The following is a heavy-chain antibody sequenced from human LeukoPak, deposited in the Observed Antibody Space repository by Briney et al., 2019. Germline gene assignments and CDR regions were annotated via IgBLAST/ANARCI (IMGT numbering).Heavy chain of an antibody. D-gene: IGHD3-22*01. Sequence: ASVKVSCKASGGTFSSYAISWVRQAPGQGLEWMGGIIPIFGTANYAQKFQGRVTITTDESTSTAYMELSSLRSEDTAVYYCARGGSYYYDSSGHFPHWGQGTLVTVSS. CDR1: GGTFSSYA. CDR2: IIPIFGTA. CDR3: ARGGSYYYDSSGHFPH. J-gene: IGHJ4*02. V-gene: IGHV1-69*05.